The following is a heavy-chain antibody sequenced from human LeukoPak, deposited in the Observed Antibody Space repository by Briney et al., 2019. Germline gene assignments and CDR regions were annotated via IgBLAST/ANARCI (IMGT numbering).Heavy chain of an antibody. CDR2: IRTKTDGGTT. J-gene: IGHJ6*03. D-gene: IGHD3-9*01. CDR3: PPGTGYYNYYYCMDV. Sequence: PGGSLRLSCVASGFTFTNAWMTWVRQAPGKGLEWVGRIRTKTDGGTTDYAAPVKDRFTISRDDSTTTPYLQMNSLKTEATAVPYSPPGTGYYNYYYCMDVWGKGNTVTVSS. V-gene: IGHV3-15*01. CDR1: GFTFTNAW.